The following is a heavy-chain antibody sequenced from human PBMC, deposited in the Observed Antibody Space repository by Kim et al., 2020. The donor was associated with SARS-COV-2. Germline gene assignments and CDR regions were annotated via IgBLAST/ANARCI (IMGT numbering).Heavy chain of an antibody. CDR1: GGSFSGYY. Sequence: SETLSLTCAVYGGSFSGYYWSWIRQPPGKGLEWIGEINHSGSTNYNPSLKSRVTISVDTSKNQFSLKLSSVTAADTAVYYCARVGTAMVTHDYWGQGTLVTVSS. J-gene: IGHJ4*02. D-gene: IGHD5-18*01. CDR3: ARVGTAMVTHDY. CDR2: INHSGST. V-gene: IGHV4-34*01.